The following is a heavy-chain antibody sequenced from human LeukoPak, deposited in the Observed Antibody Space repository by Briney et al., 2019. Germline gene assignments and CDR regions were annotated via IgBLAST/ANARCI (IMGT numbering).Heavy chain of an antibody. D-gene: IGHD5-18*01. Sequence: PSETLSLTCAVYGGSFSGYYWSWIRQPPGKGLEWIGEINHSGSTNYNPSLKSRVTISVDRSKNQFSLKLSSVTAADTAVYYCAREGYLRAFDIWVEGTMVAVSS. CDR3: AREGYLRAFDI. CDR1: GGSFSGYY. CDR2: INHSGST. J-gene: IGHJ3*02. V-gene: IGHV4-34*01.